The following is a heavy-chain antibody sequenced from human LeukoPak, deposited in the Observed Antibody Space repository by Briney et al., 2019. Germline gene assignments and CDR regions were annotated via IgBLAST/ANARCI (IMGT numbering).Heavy chain of an antibody. Sequence: GGSLRLSCAASGFTFSNSAMSWVRQAPGKGLEWVSSISSRGSYIYSADSVKGRFTISRDNARNSLYLQMNSLRAEDTAVYYCARDGDGDYYYYMDVWGKGTTVTISS. D-gene: IGHD7-27*01. CDR2: ISSRGSYI. J-gene: IGHJ6*03. CDR1: GFTFSNSA. CDR3: ARDGDGDYYYYMDV. V-gene: IGHV3-21*01.